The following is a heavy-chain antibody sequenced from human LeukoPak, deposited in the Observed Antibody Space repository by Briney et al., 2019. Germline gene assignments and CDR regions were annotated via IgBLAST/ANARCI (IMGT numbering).Heavy chain of an antibody. Sequence: ASVKVSCKASGGTFSSYAISWVRQAPGQGLEWMGGIIPIFGTANYAQKFQGRVTITTDESTSTAYMELSSLRSEDTAVYYCASEGPNYSFDYWGQGTLVTVSS. J-gene: IGHJ4*02. CDR1: GGTFSSYA. CDR3: ASEGPNYSFDY. V-gene: IGHV1-69*05. CDR2: IIPIFGTA. D-gene: IGHD4/OR15-4a*01.